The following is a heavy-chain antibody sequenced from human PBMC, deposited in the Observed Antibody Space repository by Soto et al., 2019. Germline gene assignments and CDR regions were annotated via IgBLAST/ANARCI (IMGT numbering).Heavy chain of an antibody. D-gene: IGHD1-26*01. J-gene: IGHJ4*02. CDR1: GASTSSSNYY. V-gene: IGHV4-39*01. Sequence: KTSETLSLTCTVSGASTSSSNYYWGWLRQPPGKGLEWIGTIYYSGSTYYNPSLKSRVTISVDTSKNQFSLRLRSVTAADTAMYWCARHPYSISLHFDYWGQGILVTVSS. CDR3: ARHPYSISLHFDY. CDR2: IYYSGST.